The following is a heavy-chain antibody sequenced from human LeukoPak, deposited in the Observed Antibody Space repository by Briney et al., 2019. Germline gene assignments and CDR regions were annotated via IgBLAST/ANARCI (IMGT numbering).Heavy chain of an antibody. D-gene: IGHD6-13*01. CDR2: IYYSGST. Sequence: SETLSLTCTVSGGSISSYYWSWIWQPPGKGLEWIGYIYYSGSTNYNPSLKSRVTISVDTSKNQFSLKLSSVTAADTAVYYCARDGSSWFLDAFDIWGQGTMVTVSS. J-gene: IGHJ3*02. V-gene: IGHV4-59*01. CDR3: ARDGSSWFLDAFDI. CDR1: GGSISSYY.